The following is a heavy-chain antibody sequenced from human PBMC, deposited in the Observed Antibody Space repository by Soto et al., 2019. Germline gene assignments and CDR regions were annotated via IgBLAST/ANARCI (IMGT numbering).Heavy chain of an antibody. CDR2: IYSGGST. Sequence: EVQLVETGGGLIQPGGSLRLSCAASGFTVSSNYMSWVRQAPGKGLEWVSVIYSGGSTYYADSVKGRFTISRDNSKNTLYLQMNSLRAEYTAVYCCARGPVLRYYDSSGYYYGDYWGQGTLVTLSS. D-gene: IGHD3-22*01. CDR1: GFTVSSNY. V-gene: IGHV3-53*02. CDR3: ARGPVLRYYDSSGYYYGDY. J-gene: IGHJ4*02.